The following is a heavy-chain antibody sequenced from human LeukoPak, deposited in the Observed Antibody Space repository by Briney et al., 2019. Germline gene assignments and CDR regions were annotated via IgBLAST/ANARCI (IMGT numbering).Heavy chain of an antibody. CDR3: AREEILSTRYCSGGSCYLGQHYYYGMDV. Sequence: ASVKVSCKASGYTFTSYGISWVRQAPGQGLEWMGWISAYNGNTNYAQKLRGRVTMTTDTSTSTAYMELRSLRSDDTAVYYCAREEILSTRYCSGGSCYLGQHYYYGMDVWGQGTTVTVSS. CDR2: ISAYNGNT. J-gene: IGHJ6*02. D-gene: IGHD2-15*01. CDR1: GYTFTSYG. V-gene: IGHV1-18*01.